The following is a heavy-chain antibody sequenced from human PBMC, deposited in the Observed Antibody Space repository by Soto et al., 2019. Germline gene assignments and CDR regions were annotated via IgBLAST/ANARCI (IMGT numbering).Heavy chain of an antibody. CDR3: ARHEAGRWLVQTFNNWFDP. V-gene: IGHV4-39*01. J-gene: IGHJ5*02. CDR1: GGSISSSSYY. D-gene: IGHD6-19*01. CDR2: IYYSGST. Sequence: QLQLQESGPGLVKPSETLSLTCTVSGGSISSSSYYWGWIRQPPGKGLEWIGSIYYSGSTYYNPSLKSRLTISVDTSKNQFSLKLSSVTAADTAVYYCARHEAGRWLVQTFNNWFDPWGQGTLVTVSS.